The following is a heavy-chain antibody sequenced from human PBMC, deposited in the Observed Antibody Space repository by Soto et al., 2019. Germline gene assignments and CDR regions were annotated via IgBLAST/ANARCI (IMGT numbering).Heavy chain of an antibody. J-gene: IGHJ4*02. CDR1: GFTFSSYA. CDR2: ISYDGSNK. Sequence: VQLVESGGGVVQPGRSLRLSCAASGFTFSSYAMHWVRQAPGKGLEWVAVISYDGSNKYYADSVKGRFTISRDNSKNTLYLQMNSLRAEDTAVYYCASISAYWGQGTLVTVSS. V-gene: IGHV3-30-3*01. CDR3: ASISAY.